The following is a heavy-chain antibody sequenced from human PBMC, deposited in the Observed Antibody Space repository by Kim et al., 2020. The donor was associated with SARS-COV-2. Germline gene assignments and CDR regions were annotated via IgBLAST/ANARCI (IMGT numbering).Heavy chain of an antibody. J-gene: IGHJ4*02. V-gene: IGHV3-23*01. CDR2: ITNNNGKT. CDR1: GFTVSRYA. Sequence: GGSLRLSCAASGFTVSRYAMNWVRQAPGKGPEWVSAITNNNGKTYYADSVKGRFTITRDESDNTVNLQMNSLRVEDTALYYCAKDHPSFGWPTFESWSQGTLVTVSS. D-gene: IGHD3-16*01. CDR3: AKDHPSFGWPTFES.